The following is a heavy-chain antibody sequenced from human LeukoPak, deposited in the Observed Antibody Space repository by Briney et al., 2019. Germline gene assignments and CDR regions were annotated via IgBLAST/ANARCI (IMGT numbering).Heavy chain of an antibody. CDR1: GFTFGSYG. V-gene: IGHV3-33*01. CDR2: IWYDGSNK. Sequence: PGRSLRLSCAASGFTFGSYGMHWVRQAPGKGLEWVAVIWYDGSNKYYADSVKGRFTISRDSSKNTLYLQMNSLRAEDTAVYYCARDGNERYFDYWGQGTLVTVSS. D-gene: IGHD1-1*01. CDR3: ARDGNERYFDY. J-gene: IGHJ4*02.